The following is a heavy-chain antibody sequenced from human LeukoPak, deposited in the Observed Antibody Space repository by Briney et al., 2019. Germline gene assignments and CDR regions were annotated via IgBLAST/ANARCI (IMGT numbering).Heavy chain of an antibody. D-gene: IGHD1-14*01. CDR2: IRNSAYGGTT. Sequence: GGSLSLSCIGFGFTFHDYAVNWVRQAPGMGLXXXGFIRNSAYGGTTEYGASVKGRFTISRDDSKNVAYLQMNSLKTEDTAVYYCTRAPFPSLAEHSPDYWGQGTLVTVSS. CDR1: GFTFHDYA. J-gene: IGHJ4*02. V-gene: IGHV3-49*04. CDR3: TRAPFPSLAEHSPDY.